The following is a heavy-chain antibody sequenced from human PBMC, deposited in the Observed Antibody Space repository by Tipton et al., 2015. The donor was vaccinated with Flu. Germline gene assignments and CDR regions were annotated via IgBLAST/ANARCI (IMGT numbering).Heavy chain of an antibody. V-gene: IGHV3-66*02. CDR1: GFTVSPHY. J-gene: IGHJ4*02. CDR2: IYDGDDT. Sequence: SLRLPCAVSGFTVSPHYMNWVRQAPGKGLEWVSVIYDGDDTYYADSVKGRFTISRDKSKNTLYLQMNRLRSEDTAVYYCARVGRGYSGTHWGQGTLVTVSS. D-gene: IGHD5-12*01. CDR3: ARVGRGYSGTH.